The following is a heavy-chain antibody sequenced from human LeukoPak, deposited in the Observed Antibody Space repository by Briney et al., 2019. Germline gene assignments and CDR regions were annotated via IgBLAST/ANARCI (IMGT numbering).Heavy chain of an antibody. CDR3: AGIYSSGWYRSDY. J-gene: IGHJ4*02. CDR2: IYYSGST. V-gene: IGHV4-59*01. Sequence: SETLSLTCTVPGGSLSSYYWSWIRQPPGKGLEWIGYIYYSGSTNYNPSLKSRVTISVDTSKNQFSLKLSSVTAADTAVYYCAGIYSSGWYRSDYWGQGTLVTVSS. CDR1: GGSLSSYY. D-gene: IGHD6-19*01.